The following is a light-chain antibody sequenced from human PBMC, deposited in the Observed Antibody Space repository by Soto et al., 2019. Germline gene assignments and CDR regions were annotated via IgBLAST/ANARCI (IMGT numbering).Light chain of an antibody. CDR3: LQHNSYPLT. J-gene: IGKJ3*01. CDR2: AAS. CDR1: QGIRND. Sequence: DIQMTQSPSSLSASVGDRVTITCRASQGIRNDLDWYQQKPGKAPKHLIYAASSLQSGVPSRFSGSGSGTEFTLTISSLQPEDSATYYCLQHNSYPLTFGPGTKVDIK. V-gene: IGKV1-17*01.